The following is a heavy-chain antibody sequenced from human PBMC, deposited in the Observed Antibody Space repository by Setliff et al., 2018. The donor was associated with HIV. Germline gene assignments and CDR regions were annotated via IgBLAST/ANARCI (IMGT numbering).Heavy chain of an antibody. J-gene: IGHJ3*02. D-gene: IGHD3-10*01. V-gene: IGHV3-21*01. Sequence: GGSLRLSCAASGFTFSSYWMSWVRQAPGKGLEWVSSISSSSSYIYYADSVKGRFTISRDNAKNSLYLQMNSLRAEDTAVYYCARVTLWFGELFLDAFDIWGQGTMVTVSS. CDR1: GFTFSSYW. CDR2: ISSSSSYI. CDR3: ARVTLWFGELFLDAFDI.